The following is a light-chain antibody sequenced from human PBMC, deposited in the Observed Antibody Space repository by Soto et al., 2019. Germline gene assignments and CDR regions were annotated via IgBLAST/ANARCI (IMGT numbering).Light chain of an antibody. CDR1: QSLLHSNGYNY. J-gene: IGKJ5*01. Sequence: EIVMTQSPLSLPVTPGEPASISCRSSQSLLHSNGYNYLDWYLQKPGQSPQLLIYLGSNRASGVPDRFSGRGSGTDLTLKISRVEAGDVGVYYRMQALQTSITFGQGTRLEIK. CDR2: LGS. V-gene: IGKV2-28*01. CDR3: MQALQTSIT.